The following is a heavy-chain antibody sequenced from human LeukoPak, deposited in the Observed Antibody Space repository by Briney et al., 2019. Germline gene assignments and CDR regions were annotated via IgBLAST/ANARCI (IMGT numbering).Heavy chain of an antibody. CDR1: GFTFSSYG. CDR3: ARVSRVSSTGYFDY. V-gene: IGHV3-33*01. Sequence: PGRSLRLSCAASGFTFSSYGMHWVRQAPGKGLEWVAVIWYDGSNKFYADSVKGRFTISRDNAKTSLSLQMNSLRDEDTAVYYCARVSRVSSTGYFDYWGQGTLVTVSS. J-gene: IGHJ4*02. D-gene: IGHD2-8*02. CDR2: IWYDGSNK.